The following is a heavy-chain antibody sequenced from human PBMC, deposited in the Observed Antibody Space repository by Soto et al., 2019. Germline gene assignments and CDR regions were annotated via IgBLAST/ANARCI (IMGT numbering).Heavy chain of an antibody. CDR2: IYWDDDK. Sequence: QITLKESGPTLVKPTQTLTLTCTFSGFSLSTSGVGVGWIRQPPGKALEWLALIYWDDDKRYSPSLKSRLTITNDTSKNQVVLTTTNMDPVDTATYYCANDANTATPMVKTYSVDYWGQGTLVTAPS. V-gene: IGHV2-5*02. CDR3: ANDANTATPMVKTYSVDY. J-gene: IGHJ4*02. D-gene: IGHD5-18*01. CDR1: GFSLSTSGVG.